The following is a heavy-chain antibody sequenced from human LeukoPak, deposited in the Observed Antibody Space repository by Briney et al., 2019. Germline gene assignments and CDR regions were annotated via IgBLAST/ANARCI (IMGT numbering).Heavy chain of an antibody. CDR1: GGSIRSSSYS. J-gene: IGHJ5*02. D-gene: IGHD2-2*01. CDR3: ARGPGYCSSTSCLNWFDP. Sequence: SETLSLTCTVSGGSIRSSSYSWGWIRQPPGKGLEWIGNIFYSGSTHYNPSLKSRVTISVDTSENQLSLKLSSVTAADTAVYYCARGPGYCSSTSCLNWFDPWGQGTLVTVSS. CDR2: IFYSGST. V-gene: IGHV4-39*07.